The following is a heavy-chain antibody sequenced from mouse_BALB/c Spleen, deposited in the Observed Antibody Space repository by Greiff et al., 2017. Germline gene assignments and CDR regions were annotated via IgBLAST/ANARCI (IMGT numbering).Heavy chain of an antibody. CDR3: ARSGLGVDY. CDR2: INPSTGYT. D-gene: IGHD4-1*01. V-gene: IGHV1-7*01. CDR1: GYTFTSYW. Sequence: QVQLQQSGAELAKPGASVKMSCKASGYTFTSYWMHWVKQRPGQGLEWIGYINPSTGYTEYNQKFKDKATLTADKSSSTAYMQLSSLTSEDSAVYYCARSGLGVDYWGQGTTLTVSS. J-gene: IGHJ2*01.